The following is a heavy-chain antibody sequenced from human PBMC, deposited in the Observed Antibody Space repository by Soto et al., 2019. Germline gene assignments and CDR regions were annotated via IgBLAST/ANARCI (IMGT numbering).Heavy chain of an antibody. CDR1: GGTFSSYA. CDR3: AGDSSPNYYYYGMDV. Sequence: SVKVSCKASGGTFSSYAISWVRQAPGQGLEWMGGIIPIFGTANYAQKFQGRVTITADESTSTAYMELSSLRSEDTAVYYCAGDSSPNYYYYGMDVWGQGTTVTVSS. CDR2: IIPIFGTA. D-gene: IGHD6-6*01. J-gene: IGHJ6*02. V-gene: IGHV1-69*13.